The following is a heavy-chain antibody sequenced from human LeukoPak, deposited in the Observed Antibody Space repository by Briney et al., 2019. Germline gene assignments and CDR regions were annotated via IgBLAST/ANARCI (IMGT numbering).Heavy chain of an antibody. CDR3: ATDQSGNLTPDAFDI. CDR2: ISSSKGNT. V-gene: IGHV1-18*01. CDR1: GYTFTSYG. D-gene: IGHD1-26*01. Sequence: GASVKVSCKTSGYTFTSYGISWVRQAPGQGLEWMGWISSSKGNTNYAQKLQGRVTMTEDTSTDTAYMELSSLRSEDTAVYYCATDQSGNLTPDAFDIWGQGTMVTVSS. J-gene: IGHJ3*02.